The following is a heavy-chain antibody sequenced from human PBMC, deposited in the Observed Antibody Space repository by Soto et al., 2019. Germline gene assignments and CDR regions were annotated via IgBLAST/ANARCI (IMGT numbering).Heavy chain of an antibody. CDR2: ISWNSGSI. V-gene: IGHV3-9*01. CDR1: GFTFDDYA. J-gene: IGHJ4*02. CDR3: AKDPVGTYYYGSGSYLEY. Sequence: EVQLVESGGGLVQPGRSLRLSCAASGFTFDDYAMHWVRQAPGKGLEWVSGISWNSGSIGYADSVKGRFTISRDNAKNSLYLQMNSLRAEDTALYYCAKDPVGTYYYGSGSYLEYWGQGTLVTVSS. D-gene: IGHD3-10*01.